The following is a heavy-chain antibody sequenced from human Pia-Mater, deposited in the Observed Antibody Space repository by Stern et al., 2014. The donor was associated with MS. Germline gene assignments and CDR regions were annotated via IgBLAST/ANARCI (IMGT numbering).Heavy chain of an antibody. CDR2: LIPFFGAT. D-gene: IGHD1-26*01. V-gene: IGHV1-69*01. J-gene: IGHJ4*02. CDR1: GDTFSSYA. Sequence: VQLVESGAEVKKPGSSVKVSCKASGDTFSSYALSWVRQAPGQGLEWRGGLIPFFGATRYAQKFQGRVTITPEESTGTAFLELSSLTSEDPAVYYCALRRSYYVYWGQGTLVTVSS. CDR3: ALRRSYYVY.